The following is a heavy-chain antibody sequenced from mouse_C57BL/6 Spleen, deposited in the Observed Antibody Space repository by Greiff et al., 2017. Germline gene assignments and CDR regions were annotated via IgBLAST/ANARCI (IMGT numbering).Heavy chain of an antibody. J-gene: IGHJ1*03. D-gene: IGHD4-1*02. CDR1: GFTFSSYA. CDR3: TREGSTGTSDWYFDV. Sequence: EVHLVESGEGLVKPGGSLKLSCAASGFTFSSYAMSWVRQTPEKRLEWVAYISSGGDYIYYADTVKGRFTISRDNARNTQYLQMSSLKSEDTAMYYCTREGSTGTSDWYFDVWGTGTTVTVSS. V-gene: IGHV5-9-1*02. CDR2: ISSGGDYI.